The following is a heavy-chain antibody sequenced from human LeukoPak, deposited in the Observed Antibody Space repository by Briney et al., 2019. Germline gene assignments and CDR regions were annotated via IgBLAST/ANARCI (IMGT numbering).Heavy chain of an antibody. J-gene: IGHJ4*02. CDR2: ISSSGSTI. Sequence: GGSLGLSCAASGFTFSDYYMSWIRQAPGKGLEWVSYISSSGSTIYYADSVKGRFTISRDNAKNSLYLQMNSLRAEDTAVYYCARERSYYDSSGYYWGQGTLVTVSS. V-gene: IGHV3-11*04. CDR3: ARERSYYDSSGYY. D-gene: IGHD3-22*01. CDR1: GFTFSDYY.